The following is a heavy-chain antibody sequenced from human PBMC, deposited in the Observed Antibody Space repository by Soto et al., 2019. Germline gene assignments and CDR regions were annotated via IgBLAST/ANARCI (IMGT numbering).Heavy chain of an antibody. D-gene: IGHD3-22*01. V-gene: IGHV4-61*01. CDR2: MSYSGSA. J-gene: IGHJ4*02. Sequence: PSETLSLTCTVSGGSVSSGTYYWSWIRQPPGKGLEWIGYMSYSGSANYNNSLKSRVTISVDSSKNQYSLKLSSVPAADTAVYFCARLLYYYDTTGYYFFDYWGQGIPVTVSS. CDR1: GGSVSSGTYY. CDR3: ARLLYYYDTTGYYFFDY.